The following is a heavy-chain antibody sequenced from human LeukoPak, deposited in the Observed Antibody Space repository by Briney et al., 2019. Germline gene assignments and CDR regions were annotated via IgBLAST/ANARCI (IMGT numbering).Heavy chain of an antibody. D-gene: IGHD4-17*01. CDR2: IYSGGST. CDR1: GFTVSSNY. J-gene: IGHJ4*02. V-gene: IGHV3-66*02. CDR3: ATDTTVTNYFDY. Sequence: PGGSLRLSCAASGFTVSSNYMSWVRQAPGKGLEWVSVIYSGGSTYYADSVKGRFTISRDNSKNTLYLQMNSLRAEDTAVYYCATDTTVTNYFDYWGQGTLVTVCS.